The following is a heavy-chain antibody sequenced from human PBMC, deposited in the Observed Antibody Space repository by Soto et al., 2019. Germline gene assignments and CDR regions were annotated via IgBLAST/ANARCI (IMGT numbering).Heavy chain of an antibody. Sequence: SETLSLTCAVYGGSFSGYYWTWIRQPPGTGLEWIGEINHSGSTNYNPSLKSRVAISVDTSKNQFSLKLSSVTAADTAVYYCARGSTTEKVDSWGQGILVTVPQ. J-gene: IGHJ4*02. CDR2: INHSGST. CDR1: GGSFSGYY. V-gene: IGHV4-34*01. CDR3: ARGSTTEKVDS.